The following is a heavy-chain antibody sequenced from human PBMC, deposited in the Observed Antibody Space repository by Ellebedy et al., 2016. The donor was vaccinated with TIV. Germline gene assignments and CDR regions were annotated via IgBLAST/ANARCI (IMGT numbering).Heavy chain of an antibody. V-gene: IGHV4-59*08. J-gene: IGHJ4*02. D-gene: IGHD3-22*01. CDR3: AHSPRRQWFPFDS. CDR1: GGSIATYC. Sequence: MPSETLSLTCTVSGGSIATYCWSWLRQPPGKRLEWIGYIFYSGSTNYNPSLQRRVTISADTSKNQFSLKLTAVTAADTAIYYCAHSPRRQWFPFDSWGQGLLVTVSS. CDR2: IFYSGST.